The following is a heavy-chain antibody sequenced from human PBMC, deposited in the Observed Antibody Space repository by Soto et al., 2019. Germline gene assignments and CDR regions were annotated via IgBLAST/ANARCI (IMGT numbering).Heavy chain of an antibody. CDR2: INHSGST. CDR3: ARQGAVAGTVSFDY. J-gene: IGHJ4*02. D-gene: IGHD6-19*01. CDR1: GGSVSGYY. V-gene: IGHV4-34*01. Sequence: SETLSLTCAVYGGSVSGYYWSWIRQPPGKGLEWIGEINHSGSTNYNPSLKSRVTISVDTSKNQFSLKLSSVTAADTAVYYCARQGAVAGTVSFDYWGQGTLVTVSS.